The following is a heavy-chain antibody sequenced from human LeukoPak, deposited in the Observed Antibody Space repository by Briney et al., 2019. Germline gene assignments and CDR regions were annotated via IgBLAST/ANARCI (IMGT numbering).Heavy chain of an antibody. CDR2: ITYDGSNK. CDR3: ASRVRHIFAY. Sequence: GGSLRLSCAASGFTFSSYAMHWVRQAPGKGLEGVAVITYDGSNKYYADSVKGRFTISRDNSKNTLYLQMNSLRAEDAAVYYCASRVRHIFAYWGQGTLVTVSS. J-gene: IGHJ4*02. CDR1: GFTFSSYA. D-gene: IGHD5/OR15-5a*01. V-gene: IGHV3-30-3*01.